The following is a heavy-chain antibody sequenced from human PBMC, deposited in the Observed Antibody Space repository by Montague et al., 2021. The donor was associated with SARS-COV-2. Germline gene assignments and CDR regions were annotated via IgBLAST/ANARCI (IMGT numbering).Heavy chain of an antibody. V-gene: IGHV3-23*01. CDR3: AKDLFCSGGDCYFYGMDL. CDR2: ISGSGDKT. J-gene: IGHJ6*02. D-gene: IGHD2-15*01. Sequence: SLRLSCAASGFTFSTYAMSWVRRAPGKGLEWVSAISGSGDKTYYXDSVKGRFTISRDNSKNTVSLQMNSLRVEGTAVYYCAKDLFCSGGDCYFYGMDLWGQGTTVTVSS. CDR1: GFTFSTYA.